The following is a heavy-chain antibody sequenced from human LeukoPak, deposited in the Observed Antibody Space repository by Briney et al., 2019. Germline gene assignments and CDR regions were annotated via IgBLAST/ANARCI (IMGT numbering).Heavy chain of an antibody. CDR2: ITSGSSYI. CDR1: GFTFSSYS. Sequence: GGSLRLSCAASGFTFSSYSMNWVRQAPGKGLEWVSSITSGSSYIYYADSVKGRFTISRDNAKNSLYLQMNSLRAEDTAVYYCAKEQTSSWYVDWGQGTLVTVPS. V-gene: IGHV3-21*01. CDR3: AKEQTSSWYVD. J-gene: IGHJ4*02. D-gene: IGHD6-13*01.